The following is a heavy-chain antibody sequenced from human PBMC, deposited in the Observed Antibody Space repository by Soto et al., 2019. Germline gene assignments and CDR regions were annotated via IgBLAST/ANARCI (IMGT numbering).Heavy chain of an antibody. CDR3: ARLYDFWSGKPSYGMDV. D-gene: IGHD3-3*01. V-gene: IGHV1-8*01. CDR2: MNPNSGNT. Sequence: QVQLVQSGAEVKKPGASVKVSCKASGYTFTSYDINWVRQATGQGLEWMGWMNPNSGNTGYAQKFQGRVTMTRHTSIITAYRELSSRRSEDTAVYYCARLYDFWSGKPSYGMDVWGQGTTVTVSS. CDR1: GYTFTSYD. J-gene: IGHJ6*02.